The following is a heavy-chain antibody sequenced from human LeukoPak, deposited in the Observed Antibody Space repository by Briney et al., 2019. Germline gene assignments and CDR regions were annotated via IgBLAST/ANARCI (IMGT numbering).Heavy chain of an antibody. CDR3: AREYTMARGVTEESFDY. J-gene: IGHJ4*02. D-gene: IGHD3-10*01. CDR2: ISYDGSNK. Sequence: PGGSLRLSCAASGFTFSSYAMHWVRQAPGKGLEWVAVISYDGSNKYYADSVKGRFTISRDNSKNTLYLQMNSLRAEDTAVYYCAREYTMARGVTEESFDYWGQGTLVTVSS. CDR1: GFTFSSYA. V-gene: IGHV3-30-3*01.